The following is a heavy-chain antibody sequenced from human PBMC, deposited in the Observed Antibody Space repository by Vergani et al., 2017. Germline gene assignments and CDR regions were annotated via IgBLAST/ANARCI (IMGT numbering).Heavy chain of an antibody. D-gene: IGHD3-9*01. V-gene: IGHV3-21*01. CDR1: GFTFSSYS. CDR3: ARSRYDILTGYSNWYFEL. Sequence: EVQLVESGGGLVKPGGSLRLSCAASGFTFSSYSMNWVRQAPGKGLECVSSISSSSSYIYYADSVKGRFTFSRDNATNSLYLQMNSLRAEDTAVYYCARSRYDILTGYSNWYFELWGRGTLVTVSS. J-gene: IGHJ2*01. CDR2: ISSSSSYI.